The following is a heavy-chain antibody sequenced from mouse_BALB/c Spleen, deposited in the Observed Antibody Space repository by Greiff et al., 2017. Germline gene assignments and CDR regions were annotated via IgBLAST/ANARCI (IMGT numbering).Heavy chain of an antibody. Sequence: EVKLVESGGGLVKPGGSLKLSCAASGFTFSSYAMSWVRQTPEKRLEWVASISSGGSTYYPDSVKGRFTISRDNARNIVYLQMSSLRSEDTAMYYCARVDYDAWFAYWGQGTLVTVSA. D-gene: IGHD2-4*01. J-gene: IGHJ3*01. CDR2: ISSGGST. V-gene: IGHV5-6-5*01. CDR1: GFTFSSYA. CDR3: ARVDYDAWFAY.